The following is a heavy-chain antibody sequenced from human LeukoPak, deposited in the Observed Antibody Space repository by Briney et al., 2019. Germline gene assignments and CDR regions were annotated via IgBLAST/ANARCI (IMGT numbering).Heavy chain of an antibody. D-gene: IGHD1-26*01. CDR2: ISYTGTYI. CDR1: AFSLSAYN. V-gene: IGHV3-21*04. CDR3: VRDRGTYRPIDY. J-gene: IGHJ4*02. Sequence: GGSLRLSCAASAFSLSAYNMNWVRQAPGKGLEWVSSISYTGTYIYYADSVKGRFTISRNNAQNSLYLQMNSLRAEDTAIYYCVRDRGTYRPIDYWGQGTLVTVSS.